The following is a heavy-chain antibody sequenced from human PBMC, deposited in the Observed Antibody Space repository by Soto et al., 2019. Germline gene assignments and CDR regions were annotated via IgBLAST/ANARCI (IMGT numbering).Heavy chain of an antibody. Sequence: EVQLLESGGGLVQPGGSLRLSCAASGFTFSSYAMSWVRQAPGKGLEWVSAISGSGGSTYYADSVKGRFTISRDNSKNTLYLQMNSLRAEDTAVYYCARVGGGLASLGYYGMDVWGQGTTVTVSS. CDR1: GFTFSSYA. CDR3: ARVGGGLASLGYYGMDV. J-gene: IGHJ6*02. V-gene: IGHV3-23*01. D-gene: IGHD3-10*01. CDR2: ISGSGGST.